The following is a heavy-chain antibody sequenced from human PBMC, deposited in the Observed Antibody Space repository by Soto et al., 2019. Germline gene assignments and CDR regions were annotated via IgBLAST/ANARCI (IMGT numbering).Heavy chain of an antibody. J-gene: IGHJ4*02. CDR3: AKVPFGDYGEFDY. V-gene: IGHV3-9*01. D-gene: IGHD4-17*01. Sequence: EVQLVESGGGLVQPGRSLRLSCAASGFTFDDYAMHWVRQAPGKGLEWVSGISWNSGSIGYADSVKGRFTISRDNAKNSLYLQMNSLRAEDTALYYCAKVPFGDYGEFDYWGQGTLVTVSS. CDR2: ISWNSGSI. CDR1: GFTFDDYA.